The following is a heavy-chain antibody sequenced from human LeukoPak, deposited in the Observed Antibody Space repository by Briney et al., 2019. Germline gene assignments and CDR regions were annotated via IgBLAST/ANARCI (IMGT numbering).Heavy chain of an antibody. CDR1: GGSFSDYY. D-gene: IGHD6-19*01. CDR2: INHSGST. J-gene: IGHJ5*02. CDR3: ARGRSSGS. Sequence: SETLSLTCAVYGGSFSDYYWSWIRQPPGKGLEWIGEINHSGSTNYNPSLKSRVTISVVTISVDTSKNQFSLKLSSVTAADTAVYYCARGRSSGSWGQGTLVTVSS. V-gene: IGHV4-34*01.